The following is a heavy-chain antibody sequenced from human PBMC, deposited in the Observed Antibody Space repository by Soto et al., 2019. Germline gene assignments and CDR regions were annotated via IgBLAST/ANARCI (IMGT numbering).Heavy chain of an antibody. CDR2: IIPIFGTA. CDR3: ARGKVLQGRREELSTGYFDY. J-gene: IGHJ4*02. V-gene: IGHV1-69*06. Sequence: QVQLVQSGAEVKKPGSSVKVSCKASGGTFSSYAISWVRQAPGQGLEWMGGIIPIFGTANYAQKFQGRVTITAAKSTGTAYMELSSLRSENTAVYYCARGKVLQGRREELSTGYFDYWGQGTLVTVSS. CDR1: GGTFSSYA. D-gene: IGHD3-16*02.